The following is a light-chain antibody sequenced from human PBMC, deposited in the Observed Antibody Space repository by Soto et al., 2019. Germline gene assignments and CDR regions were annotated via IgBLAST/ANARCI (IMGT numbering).Light chain of an antibody. V-gene: IGKV1-5*01. Sequence: DIQMTQSPSTLSASVGDRVTITCRASQSISTWLAWYQVKPGKAPKLLSFDASSLESGVPSRFSGRGSGTEFPLTISSLQPDDFATFYCQQYDTHSWTFGQGTKVEI. CDR1: QSISTW. CDR3: QQYDTHSWT. CDR2: DAS. J-gene: IGKJ1*01.